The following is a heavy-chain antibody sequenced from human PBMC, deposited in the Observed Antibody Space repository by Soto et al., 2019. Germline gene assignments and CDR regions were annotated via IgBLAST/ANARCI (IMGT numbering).Heavy chain of an antibody. CDR1: GFTFSSYA. V-gene: IGHV3-30*07. J-gene: IGHJ5*02. CDR2: ISSDGSNK. CDR3: AKVGEGGSSWYNWLDP. Sequence: QVQLVESGGGVVQPGRSLRLSCAASGFTFSSYAMHWVRQAPGKGLEWVAEISSDGSNKDYADSVKGRFTISREKSKNTLYLQMNSLRVEDTAVYYCAKVGEGGSSWYNWLDPWGQGTLVTVSS. D-gene: IGHD6-13*01.